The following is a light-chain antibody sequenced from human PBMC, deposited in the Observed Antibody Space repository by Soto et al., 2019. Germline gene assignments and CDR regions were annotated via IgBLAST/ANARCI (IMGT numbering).Light chain of an antibody. Sequence: QAVVTQEPSLTVSPGGTVTLTCGSSTGTVTSGHYPYWFQQKPGQAPRTLIYDTSNKYSWTPARFSGSLVGGKAALTLSGAQPEDEAEYYCLLSYSGTRGVFGGGTKLTVL. J-gene: IGLJ2*01. CDR3: LLSYSGTRGV. CDR1: TGTVTSGHY. CDR2: DTS. V-gene: IGLV7-46*01.